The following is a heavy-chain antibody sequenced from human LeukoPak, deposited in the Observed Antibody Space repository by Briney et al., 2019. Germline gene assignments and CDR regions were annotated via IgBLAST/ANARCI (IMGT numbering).Heavy chain of an antibody. CDR1: GGSISSYY. V-gene: IGHV4-59*01. Sequence: SETLSLTCTVSGGSISSYYWSWIRQPPGKGLEWIGYIYYSGSTNYNPSLKSRVTISVDTSKNQFSLKLSSVTAADTAVYYCARFWDEGFDYWGQGTLVTVSS. D-gene: IGHD1-26*01. CDR2: IYYSGST. CDR3: ARFWDEGFDY. J-gene: IGHJ4*02.